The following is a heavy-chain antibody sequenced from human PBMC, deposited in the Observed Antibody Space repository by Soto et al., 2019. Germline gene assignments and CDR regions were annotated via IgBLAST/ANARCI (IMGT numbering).Heavy chain of an antibody. J-gene: IGHJ5*02. Sequence: PSETLSLTRSVSGGSINSDYSFRGWVRQSPGKGLEWIGRLSYGGSPFYNRSRKSRVTISLDTSKNQLSLRLTSVTAADTAIYYCARQLPVGATSWFDPWGQGTLVTVSS. D-gene: IGHD1-26*01. CDR1: GGSINSDYSF. V-gene: IGHV4-39*01. CDR3: ARQLPVGATSWFDP. CDR2: LSYGGSP.